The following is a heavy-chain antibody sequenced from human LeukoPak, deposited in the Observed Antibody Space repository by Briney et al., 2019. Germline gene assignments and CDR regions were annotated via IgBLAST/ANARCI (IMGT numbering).Heavy chain of an antibody. CDR1: GYTFTGYY. CDR2: INPNSGGT. D-gene: IGHD1-26*01. J-gene: IGHJ4*02. CDR3: AGDQEPSRKGGGATTTFEDY. V-gene: IGHV1-2*02. Sequence: GASVKVSCKASGYTFTGYYMHWVRQAPGQGLEWMGWINPNSGGTNYAQKFQGRVTMTRDTSISTSYMELSRLRSDDTAVYYCAGDQEPSRKGGGATTTFEDYWGQGTLVTVSS.